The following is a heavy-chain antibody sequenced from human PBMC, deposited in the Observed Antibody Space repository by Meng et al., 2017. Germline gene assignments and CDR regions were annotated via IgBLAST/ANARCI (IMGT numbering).Heavy chain of an antibody. Sequence: SPKIPCAAPGFTFDDYAMHRVRQAPGKGLEWVSGISWNSGSIGYADSVKGRFTISRDNAKNSLYLQMNSLRAEDTALYYCAKDMAAATICYFDYWGQGTLVTVSS. D-gene: IGHD6-13*01. CDR3: AKDMAAATICYFDY. CDR1: GFTFDDYA. J-gene: IGHJ4*02. V-gene: IGHV3-9*01. CDR2: ISWNSGSI.